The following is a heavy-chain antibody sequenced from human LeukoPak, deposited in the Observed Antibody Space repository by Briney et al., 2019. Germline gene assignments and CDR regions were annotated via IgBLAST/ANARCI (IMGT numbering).Heavy chain of an antibody. CDR2: IYYSGST. V-gene: IGHV4-59*01. Sequence: KPSETLSLTCSVSGGSISSYYWSWIRQPPGKGLEWIGYIYYSGSTNYNPSLKSRVTISVDTSKNQFSLKLSSVTAADTAVYYCARGWAGANYYYGMDVWGQGTTVTVSS. CDR1: GGSISSYY. J-gene: IGHJ6*02. CDR3: ARGWAGANYYYGMDV. D-gene: IGHD1-26*01.